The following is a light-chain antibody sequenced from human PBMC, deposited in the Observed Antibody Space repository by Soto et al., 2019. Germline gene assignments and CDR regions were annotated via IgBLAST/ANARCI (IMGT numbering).Light chain of an antibody. Sequence: SVLTQPPSASGSPGQSVTISCTGTSSDVGGYNYVSWFQQHPGKAPKLIIHEVNQRPSGVPDRFSGSKSGNTASLTVSGLQAEDEGTYYCQAYDSSLSQNVFGTGTKVTVL. CDR3: QAYDSSLSQNV. CDR2: EVN. J-gene: IGLJ1*01. V-gene: IGLV2-8*01. CDR1: SSDVGGYNY.